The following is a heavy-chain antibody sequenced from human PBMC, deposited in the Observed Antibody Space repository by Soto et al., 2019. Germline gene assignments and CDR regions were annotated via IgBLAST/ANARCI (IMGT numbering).Heavy chain of an antibody. D-gene: IGHD6-13*01. CDR2: ISYGGDNK. CDR3: AKARHSTRWYGREADY. CDR1: GFIFSDYA. V-gene: IGHV3-30*09. Sequence: QVQLVESGGGVVQPGRSLRLSCAASGFIFSDYAMHWVRQAPGTGLEWVAVISYGGDNKYYADSVRGRFAISRDNLKNTRDLQMNSLNPEDTAVYHCAKARHSTRWYGREADYWGQGTLVTVSS. J-gene: IGHJ4*02.